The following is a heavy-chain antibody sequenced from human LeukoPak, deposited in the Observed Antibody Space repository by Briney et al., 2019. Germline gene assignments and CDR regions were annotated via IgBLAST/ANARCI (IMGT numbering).Heavy chain of an antibody. Sequence: GSSVKVSCKASGGTFSSYAISWVRQAPGQGLEWMGRIIPILGIANYAQKFQGRVTITADKSTSTAYMELSSLTSEDTAVYYCARGSNSSSWYNWFDPWGQGTLVTVSS. CDR1: GGTFSSYA. CDR2: IIPILGIA. J-gene: IGHJ5*02. CDR3: ARGSNSSSWYNWFDP. D-gene: IGHD6-13*01. V-gene: IGHV1-69*04.